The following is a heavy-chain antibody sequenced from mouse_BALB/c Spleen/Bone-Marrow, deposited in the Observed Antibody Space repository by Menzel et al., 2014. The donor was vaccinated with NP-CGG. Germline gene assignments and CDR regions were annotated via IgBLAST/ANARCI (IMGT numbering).Heavy chain of an antibody. CDR2: VTSSGHT. D-gene: IGHD1-1*02. J-gene: IGHJ2*01. CDR1: GFSLSHYA. Sequence: EESGGRLVTPGTPLTLTCTVSGFSLSHYAMSWVRQAPGKGLEWIGIVTSSGHTYYATWPKGRFTISKTSTTVDLKITSPTTEDTATFFCARGSYAGSSYFGYYFNLWGQGTLVTVSS. CDR3: ARGSYAGSSYFGYYFNL. V-gene: IGHV5-6-5*01.